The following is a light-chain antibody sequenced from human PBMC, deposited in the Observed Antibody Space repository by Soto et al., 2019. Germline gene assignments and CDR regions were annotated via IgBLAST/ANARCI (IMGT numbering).Light chain of an antibody. CDR3: QQYNNWPPIN. CDR1: QSVSSSY. Sequence: EIVLTQSPGTLCLSPGERATLSCRSSQSVSSSYLAWYQQKPGQAPRLLIYGAHTRATGVPARFSGSGSGTEFTLTISSPQSEDFAVYYCQQYNNWPPINFGQGTRLEI. V-gene: IGKV3-15*01. CDR2: GAH. J-gene: IGKJ5*01.